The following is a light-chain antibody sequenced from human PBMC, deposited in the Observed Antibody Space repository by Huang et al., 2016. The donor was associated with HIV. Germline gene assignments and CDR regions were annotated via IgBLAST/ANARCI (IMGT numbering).Light chain of an antibody. V-gene: IGKV3D-15*01. CDR2: GAS. J-gene: IGKJ4*01. CDR1: QGVRTN. CDR3: QQYNDWPPLT. Sequence: VMTQSPASLSASPGARVPLSFRASQGVRTNLAWCHQNPGQAPTLLMVGASTRATGTPPRFSGSGSGTDFTLTITILQSSDSAIYYCQQYNDWPPLTFGGGTKVEI.